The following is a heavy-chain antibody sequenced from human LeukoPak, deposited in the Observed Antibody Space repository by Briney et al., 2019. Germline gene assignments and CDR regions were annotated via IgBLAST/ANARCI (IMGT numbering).Heavy chain of an antibody. J-gene: IGHJ3*02. Sequence: PGRSLRLSCAASGFTFSSYAMHWVRQAPGKGLEWVAVISYDGSNKYYADSVKGRFTISRDNSKNTLYLQMNSLRAEDTAVYYCAKAWHPNDAFDIWGQGTMVTVSS. CDR1: GFTFSSYA. CDR3: AKAWHPNDAFDI. V-gene: IGHV3-30-3*01. CDR2: ISYDGSNK.